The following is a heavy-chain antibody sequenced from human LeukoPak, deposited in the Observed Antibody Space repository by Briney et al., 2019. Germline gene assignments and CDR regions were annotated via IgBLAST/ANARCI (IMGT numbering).Heavy chain of an antibody. J-gene: IGHJ5*02. CDR1: GGSFSGYY. Sequence: PSETLSLTCAVYGGSFSGYYWSWIRQPPGKGLEWIGEINHSGSTNYNPSLKSRVTISVDTSKNQFSLKLSSVTAADTAVYYCARGGLLLWFGDVPNWFDPWGQGTLVTVSS. CDR2: INHSGST. V-gene: IGHV4-34*01. D-gene: IGHD3-10*01. CDR3: ARGGLLLWFGDVPNWFDP.